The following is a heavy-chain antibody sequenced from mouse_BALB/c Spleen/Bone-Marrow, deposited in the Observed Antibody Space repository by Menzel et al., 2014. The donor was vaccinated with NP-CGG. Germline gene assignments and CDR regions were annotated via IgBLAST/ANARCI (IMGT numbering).Heavy chain of an antibody. CDR3: ARPGQLGLPYCFDY. CDR1: GYTFTSYV. J-gene: IGHJ2*01. V-gene: IGHV1-14*01. D-gene: IGHD3-2*01. Sequence: EVQGVESGPELVKPGASVKMSCKASGYTFTSYVMHWVKQKPGQGLEWIGYINPYNDGTKYNEKFKGKATLTSDKSSSTAYMELSSLASEDSAVYYCARPGQLGLPYCFDYWGQGTTLTVSS. CDR2: INPYNDGT.